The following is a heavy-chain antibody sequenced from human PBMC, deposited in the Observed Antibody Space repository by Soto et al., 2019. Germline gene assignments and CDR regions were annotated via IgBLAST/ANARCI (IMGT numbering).Heavy chain of an antibody. CDR3: AKALHAARIYYYDSSGYYYGLSYFDY. CDR2: ISGSGGST. J-gene: IGHJ4*02. V-gene: IGHV3-23*01. Sequence: EVQLLESGGGLVQPGGSLRLSCAASGFTFSSYAMSWVRQAPGKGLEWVSAISGSGGSTYYADSVKGRFTISRDNSKKTLYLQMNSLRAEDTAVYYCAKALHAARIYYYDSSGYYYGLSYFDYCGQGTLVTVSS. CDR1: GFTFSSYA. D-gene: IGHD3-22*01.